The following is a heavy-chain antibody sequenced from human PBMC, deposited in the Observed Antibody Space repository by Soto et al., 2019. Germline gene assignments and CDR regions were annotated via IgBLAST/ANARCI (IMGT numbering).Heavy chain of an antibody. CDR3: ARNGSGYGNYYYYGIEV. D-gene: IGHD5-12*01. Sequence: XETLAVPLTFSGGSISSSSYYWGWIRQPPGKGLEWIGSIYYSGSTYYNPSLKSRVTISVDTSKNQFSLKLSSVTAADTAVYYCARNGSGYGNYYYYGIEVWGQGTTVTV. CDR2: IYYSGST. V-gene: IGHV4-39*01. J-gene: IGHJ6*02. CDR1: GGSISSSSYY.